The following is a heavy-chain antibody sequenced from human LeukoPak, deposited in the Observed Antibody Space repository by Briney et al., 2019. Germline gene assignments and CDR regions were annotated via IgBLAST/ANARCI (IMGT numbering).Heavy chain of an antibody. CDR1: GFTFSSSW. CDR2: INSDGSST. J-gene: IGHJ3*02. D-gene: IGHD3-3*01. V-gene: IGHV3-74*03. CDR3: ARDRVLRFLEWLFYPDAFDI. Sequence: GGSLRLSCAASGFTFSSSWMHWVRQVPGKGLVWVSRINSDGSSTTYADSVKGRFTISRDNAKNSLYLQMNSLRAEDTAVYYCARDRVLRFLEWLFYPDAFDIWGQGTMVTVSS.